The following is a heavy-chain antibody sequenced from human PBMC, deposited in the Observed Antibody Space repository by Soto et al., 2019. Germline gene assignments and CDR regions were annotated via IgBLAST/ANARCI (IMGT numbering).Heavy chain of an antibody. J-gene: IGHJ6*02. V-gene: IGHV1-69*13. Sequence: GASVKVSCKASGDTFSSYAISWVRQAPGKGLEWMGKIIPTFGRTNYAQKFQGRLTISADDSTSTAYMELSSLLSEDTAVYYCARDPLSSFAMDVWGQGTKVPVYS. CDR2: IIPTFGRT. D-gene: IGHD3-10*02. CDR1: GDTFSSYA. CDR3: ARDPLSSFAMDV.